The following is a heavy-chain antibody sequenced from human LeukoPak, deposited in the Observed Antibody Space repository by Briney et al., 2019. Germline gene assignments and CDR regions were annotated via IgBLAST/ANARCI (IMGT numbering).Heavy chain of an antibody. Sequence: GGSLSLSCVVSGLTFSDYWMSWVRQAPGKGLEWVGNIKQDGSETYYGDSVKGRFTISRDNAKKSLYLQMNNLRAEDSAVYYCARHLTFFDYWGQGALVSVSS. CDR3: ARHLTFFDY. CDR2: IKQDGSET. D-gene: IGHD4/OR15-4a*01. CDR1: GLTFSDYW. J-gene: IGHJ4*02. V-gene: IGHV3-7*01.